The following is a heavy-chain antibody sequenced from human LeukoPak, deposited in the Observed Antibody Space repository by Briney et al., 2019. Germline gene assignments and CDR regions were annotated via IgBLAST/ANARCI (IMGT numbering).Heavy chain of an antibody. J-gene: IGHJ4*02. Sequence: SVKVSCKASGGTFSSYAISWVRQARGQGLKWMGRIIPILGIANYAQKFQGRVTITADKSTSTAYMELSSLRSEDTAVYYCARVGYSSSSSQYYFDYWGQGTLVTVSS. CDR1: GGTFSSYA. D-gene: IGHD6-6*01. CDR2: IIPILGIA. V-gene: IGHV1-69*04. CDR3: ARVGYSSSSSQYYFDY.